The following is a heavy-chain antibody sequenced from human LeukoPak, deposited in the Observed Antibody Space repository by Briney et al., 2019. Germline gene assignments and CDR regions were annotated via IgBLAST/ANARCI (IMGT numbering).Heavy chain of an antibody. CDR2: IYYSGST. CDR3: ARGGMATIWDY. J-gene: IGHJ4*02. Sequence: SETLSLTCTVSGGSISGYYWSWIRQPPGKGLEWIGYIYYSGSTNYNPSLKSRVTISVDTSRNQFSLKLSSVTAADTAVYYCARGGMATIWDYWGQGTLVTVSS. D-gene: IGHD5-24*01. V-gene: IGHV4-59*01. CDR1: GGSISGYY.